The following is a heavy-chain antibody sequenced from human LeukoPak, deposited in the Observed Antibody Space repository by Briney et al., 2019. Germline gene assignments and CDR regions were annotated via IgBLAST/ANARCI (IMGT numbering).Heavy chain of an antibody. CDR1: GYTFSDYY. D-gene: IGHD7-27*01. Sequence: ASVKVSCKASGYTFSDYYLHWLRQAPGQGLEWMGWINPHSGGTNYAQKFQGRVTMTRDTSISTAYMELSRLRSDDTAVYYCARGPHWDPHFDYWGQGTLVTVSS. V-gene: IGHV1-2*02. J-gene: IGHJ4*02. CDR2: INPHSGGT. CDR3: ARGPHWDPHFDY.